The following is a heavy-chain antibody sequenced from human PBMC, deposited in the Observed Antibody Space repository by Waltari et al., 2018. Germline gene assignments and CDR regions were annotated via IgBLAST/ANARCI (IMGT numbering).Heavy chain of an antibody. D-gene: IGHD2-8*01. CDR2: IGSSVSPI. Sequence: EVQLVESGGGLVQPGGSLRLSCVASGFTFSSYEMNWVRQAPGKGLEWVSYIGSSVSPINYADSLKSRFTISRDNAKISLYLQMNSLRAEDTAVYYCARGVTTGWFDPWGQGTLVTVSS. CDR3: ARGVTTGWFDP. V-gene: IGHV3-48*03. CDR1: GFTFSSYE. J-gene: IGHJ5*02.